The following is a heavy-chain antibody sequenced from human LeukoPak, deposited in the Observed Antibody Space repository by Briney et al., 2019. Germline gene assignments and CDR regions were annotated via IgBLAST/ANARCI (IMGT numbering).Heavy chain of an antibody. CDR3: ARDYLVGGTDAFDI. J-gene: IGHJ3*02. CDR1: GFTFSSYE. Sequence: QPGGSLRLSCGVSGFTFSSYEMNWVRQAPGKGLEWVSYISSSGSTIYFPDSVKGRFTISRDNAKNSLYLQMNSLRAEDTGVYYCARDYLVGGTDAFDIWGQGTMVTVSS. V-gene: IGHV3-48*03. CDR2: ISSSGSTI. D-gene: IGHD1-1*01.